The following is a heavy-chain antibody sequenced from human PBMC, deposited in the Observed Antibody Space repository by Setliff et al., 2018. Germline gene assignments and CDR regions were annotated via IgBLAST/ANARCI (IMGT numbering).Heavy chain of an antibody. D-gene: IGHD3-10*01. Sequence: ASVKVSCKASGYTFTSYDINWVRQATGQGLEWMGIINPSGGSTSYAQKFQGRVTMTRDTSTSTVYMELSSLRSEDTAVYYCARVFYYGRPFDIWGQGTMVTVSS. J-gene: IGHJ3*02. CDR1: GYTFTSYD. V-gene: IGHV1-46*01. CDR3: ARVFYYGRPFDI. CDR2: INPSGGST.